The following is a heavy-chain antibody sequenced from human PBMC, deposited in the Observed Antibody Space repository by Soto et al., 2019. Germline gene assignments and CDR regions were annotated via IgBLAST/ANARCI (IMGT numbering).Heavy chain of an antibody. D-gene: IGHD3-10*01. CDR1: GFTFSSYA. J-gene: IGHJ4*02. CDR2: ISGSGGST. Sequence: EVQLLESGGRLVQPGGSLRLSCAASGFTFSSYAMSWVRQDPGKGLEWVSAISGSGGSTYYADSVKGRFTISRDNSKNTLYLQMNSMRAEDTAVYYCAANHRRVREVIWAVGDYWGQGTLVTVSS. CDR3: AANHRRVREVIWAVGDY. V-gene: IGHV3-23*01.